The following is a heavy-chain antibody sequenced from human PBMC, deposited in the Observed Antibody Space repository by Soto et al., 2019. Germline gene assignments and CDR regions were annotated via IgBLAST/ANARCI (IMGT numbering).Heavy chain of an antibody. Sequence: EVQLVESGGGLIQPGGSLRLSCAASGFTVSSNYRSWVRQAPGKGLEWVSVIYSGGSTYYADSVKGGFTISRDNYKNTLYLQMNSLGAEDTAVYYCARNYYDRGGGFDYWGQGTLVTVSS. CDR3: ARNYYDRGGGFDY. J-gene: IGHJ4*02. V-gene: IGHV3-53*01. D-gene: IGHD3-22*01. CDR1: GFTVSSNY. CDR2: IYSGGST.